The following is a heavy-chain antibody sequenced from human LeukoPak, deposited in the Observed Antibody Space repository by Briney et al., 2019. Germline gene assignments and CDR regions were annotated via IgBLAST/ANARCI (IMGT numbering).Heavy chain of an antibody. Sequence: PGGSLRPFCAASGFTFSHYWMSWVRQAPGKGLEWVATIKPVGSYNDYVDSVKGRFTISRDNAKNSLSLQMSSLRAEDTAVYYCANEMSWSFGYWGQGALVSVSS. J-gene: IGHJ4*02. CDR1: GFTFSHYW. D-gene: IGHD6-13*01. CDR3: ANEMSWSFGY. V-gene: IGHV3-7*02. CDR2: IKPVGSYN.